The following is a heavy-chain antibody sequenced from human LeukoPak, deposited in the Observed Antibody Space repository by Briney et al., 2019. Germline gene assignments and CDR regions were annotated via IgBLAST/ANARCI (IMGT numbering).Heavy chain of an antibody. CDR3: AREYNSGPKQTDAFDI. CDR1: GFTLSNHW. V-gene: IGHV3-74*01. J-gene: IGHJ3*02. CDR2: ISGDEIWT. D-gene: IGHD3-22*01. Sequence: GGSLRLSCAASGFTLSNHWKHWVRQAPGKGLVWVSRISGDEIWTSYADSVKGRFIISRDNAKGTLYLQMNSLRTEDTAVYYCAREYNSGPKQTDAFDIWGQGTMVTVSS.